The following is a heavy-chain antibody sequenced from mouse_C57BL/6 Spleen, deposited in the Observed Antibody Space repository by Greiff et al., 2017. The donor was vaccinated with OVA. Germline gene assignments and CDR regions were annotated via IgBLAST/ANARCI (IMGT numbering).Heavy chain of an antibody. CDR1: GFSLTSYG. Sequence: QVQLKQSGPGLVQPSQSLSITCTVSGFSLTSYGVHWVRQSPGKGLEWLGVIWSGGSTDYNAAFISRLSISKDNSKSQVFFKMNSLQADDTAIYYCARLLLGAMDYWGQGTSVTVSS. J-gene: IGHJ4*01. CDR3: ARLLLGAMDY. D-gene: IGHD2-1*01. CDR2: IWSGGST. V-gene: IGHV2-2*01.